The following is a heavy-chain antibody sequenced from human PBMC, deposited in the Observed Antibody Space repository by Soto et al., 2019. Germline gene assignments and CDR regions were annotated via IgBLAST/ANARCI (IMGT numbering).Heavy chain of an antibody. CDR1: GGSFSGYY. V-gene: IGHV4-34*01. CDR2: INHSGST. D-gene: IGHD3-16*02. CDR3: ARDGGIYVWGSYRYLGYFQH. Sequence: SETLSLTCAVYGGSFSGYYWSWIRQPPGKGLEWIGEINHSGSTNYNPSLKSRVTISVDTSKNQFSLKLSSVTAADTAVYYCARDGGIYVWGSYRYLGYFQHWCQGTLVTVSS. J-gene: IGHJ1*01.